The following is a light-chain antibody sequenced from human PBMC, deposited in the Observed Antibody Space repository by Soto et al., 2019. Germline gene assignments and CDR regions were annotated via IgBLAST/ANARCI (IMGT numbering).Light chain of an antibody. V-gene: IGKV1-39*01. CDR1: QSISSY. CDR3: QQSYSIPVT. J-gene: IGKJ2*01. CDR2: AAS. Sequence: DIQMTQSPSSLSASVGDRVTITCRASQSISSYLNWYQQKPGKAPKLLIHAASSLESGVPSRFSGSGSGTDFTLTISSLQPEDSATNYCQQSYSIPVTFGQGTKVEIK.